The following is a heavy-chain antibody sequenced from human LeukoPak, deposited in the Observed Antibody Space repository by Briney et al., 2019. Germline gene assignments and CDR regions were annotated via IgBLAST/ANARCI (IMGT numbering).Heavy chain of an antibody. CDR2: ISNSGSTI. CDR3: ARAPKFRLVGVPKGPFDP. CDR1: GFTFSDYY. Sequence: GGSLRLSCAASGFTFSDYYMSWIRQAPGKGLEWVSYISNSGSTIYYADSVKGRFFISRDNAKNSLYLQMNSLSAEDTAVYYCARAPKFRLVGVPKGPFDPWGQGTLVTVSS. D-gene: IGHD1-26*01. J-gene: IGHJ5*02. V-gene: IGHV3-11*01.